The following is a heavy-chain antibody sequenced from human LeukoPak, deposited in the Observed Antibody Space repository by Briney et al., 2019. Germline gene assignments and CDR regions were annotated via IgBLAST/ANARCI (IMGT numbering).Heavy chain of an antibody. J-gene: IGHJ4*02. V-gene: IGHV3-23*01. CDR1: GFTFSNNA. CDR3: AKAHGGGSSKGNLYSDY. Sequence: GGSLRLACTAFGFTFSNNAMSWVRQAPGKGLEWVSGISGNGDSTYYADSAKGRFTISRDNSKHTLYLQMNSLRVEDTAVYYCAKAHGGGSSKGNLYSDYWGQGTLVTVSS. CDR2: ISGNGDST. D-gene: IGHD6-6*01.